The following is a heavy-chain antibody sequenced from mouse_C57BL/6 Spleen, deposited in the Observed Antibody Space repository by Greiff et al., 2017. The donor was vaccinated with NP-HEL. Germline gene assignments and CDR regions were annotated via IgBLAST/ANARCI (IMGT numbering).Heavy chain of an antibody. CDR2: ISSGGSYT. CDR3: ASRDSSGYFDY. D-gene: IGHD3-2*02. Sequence: VQLKQSGGDLVKPGGSLKLSCAASGFTFSSYGMSWVRQTPDKRLEWVATISSGGSYTYYPDSVKGRFTISRDNAKNTLYLQMSSLKSEDTAMYYCASRDSSGYFDYWGQGTTLTVSS. J-gene: IGHJ2*01. V-gene: IGHV5-6*01. CDR1: GFTFSSYG.